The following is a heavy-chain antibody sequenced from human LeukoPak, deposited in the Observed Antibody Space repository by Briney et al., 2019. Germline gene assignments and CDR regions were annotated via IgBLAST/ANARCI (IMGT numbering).Heavy chain of an antibody. CDR1: GFTFSNAW. J-gene: IGHJ4*02. CDR2: IKSKTDGGTT. CDR3: TTDLLDYSSSDYLFDY. D-gene: IGHD4-11*01. V-gene: IGHV3-15*01. Sequence: PGGSLRLSCAASGFTFSNAWMSWVRQAPGKWLEWVGRIKSKTDGGTTDYAAPVKGRFTISRDDSKNTLYLQMNSLKTEDTAVYYCTTDLLDYSSSDYLFDYWGQGALVTVSS.